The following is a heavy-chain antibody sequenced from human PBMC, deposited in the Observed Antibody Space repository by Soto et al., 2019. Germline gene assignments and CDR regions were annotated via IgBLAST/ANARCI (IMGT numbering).Heavy chain of an antibody. D-gene: IGHD4-17*01. CDR2: ISASGGKT. J-gene: IGHJ3*02. CDR3: VKDPNGDYVGGFDI. CDR1: GFTFGNYA. Sequence: EVQLLESGGGLVQPGGSLRLACAASGFTFGNYAMSWVRQAPGKAPEWVSGISASGGKTYYADSVKGRSAISRDNSKNTLYLQMNSLRAEDTAVYYCVKDPNGDYVGGFDIRGQGTMVTVSS. V-gene: IGHV3-23*01.